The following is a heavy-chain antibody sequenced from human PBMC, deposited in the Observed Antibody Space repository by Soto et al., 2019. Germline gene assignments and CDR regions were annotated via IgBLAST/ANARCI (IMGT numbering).Heavy chain of an antibody. J-gene: IGHJ6*02. V-gene: IGHV1-18*01. CDR1: GYTFTNSI. D-gene: IGHD3-3*01. CDR2: ISAYNGNR. CDR3: ARNHDFWVGRGGGMDV. Sequence: VASVKVSCKASGYTFTNSIITWVRQAPGQGLEWMGWISAYNGNRQYAQKLQGGVTMTTESSTSTAYMELRSLTSDDTALYFCARNHDFWVGRGGGMDVWGQGTTVTVS.